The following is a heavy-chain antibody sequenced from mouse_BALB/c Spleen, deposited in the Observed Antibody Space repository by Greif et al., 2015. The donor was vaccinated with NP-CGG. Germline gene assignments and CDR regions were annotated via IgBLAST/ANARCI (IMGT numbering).Heavy chain of an antibody. CDR1: GFTFSSFG. D-gene: IGHD2-1*01. Sequence: EVQGVESGGGLVQPGGSRKLSCAASGFTFSSFGMHWVRQAPEKGLEWVAYISSGSSTIYYADTVKGRFTISRDNPKNTLFLQMTSLRSEDTAMYYCARSHYGNRDYYAMDYWGQGTSVTVSS. J-gene: IGHJ4*01. CDR3: ARSHYGNRDYYAMDY. CDR2: ISSGSSTI. V-gene: IGHV5-17*02.